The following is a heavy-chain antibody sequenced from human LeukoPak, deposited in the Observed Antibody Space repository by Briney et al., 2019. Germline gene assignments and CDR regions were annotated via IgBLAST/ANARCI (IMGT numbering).Heavy chain of an antibody. Sequence: GASVKVSCKASGYTFTSYGISWVRQAPGQGLEWMGWISAYNGNTNYAQKLQGRVTMTTDTSTSTAYMELRSLRSDDTAMYYCARELLCSGGSCYALYYGMDVWGQGTTVTVSS. CDR3: ARELLCSGGSCYALYYGMDV. CDR1: GYTFTSYG. D-gene: IGHD2-15*01. J-gene: IGHJ6*02. CDR2: ISAYNGNT. V-gene: IGHV1-18*01.